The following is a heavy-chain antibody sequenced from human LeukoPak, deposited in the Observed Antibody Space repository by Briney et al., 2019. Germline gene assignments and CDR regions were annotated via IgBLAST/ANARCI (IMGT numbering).Heavy chain of an antibody. CDR3: CKFQYTNGRRDY. V-gene: IGHV1-18*01. CDR2: ISTYSGDT. CDR1: NYSFTISG. J-gene: IGHJ4*02. D-gene: IGHD2-8*01. Sequence: GASVKVSCKAGNYSFTISGYTWIWIPPGQRLVLMGWISTYSGDTNYAQNFQGRVTSTKDISTSTANLNLTTLTPDDQVANSDCKFQYTNGRRDYWGQGTLVTVSS.